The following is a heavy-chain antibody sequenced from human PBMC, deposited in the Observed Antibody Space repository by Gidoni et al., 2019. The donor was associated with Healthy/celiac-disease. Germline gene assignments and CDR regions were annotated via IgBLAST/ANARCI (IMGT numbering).Heavy chain of an antibody. CDR3: ARDSSDSSGYNHYGMDV. D-gene: IGHD3-22*01. CDR1: GFTFSSYA. V-gene: IGHV3-30*04. J-gene: IGHJ6*02. Sequence: QFQLVESGGGVVPPGRSLRLSCAASGFTFSSYAINWVRQAPVKGLEWVAVISYDGSNKYYADSVKGRFTISRDNSKNTLYLKMNSLRAEETAVYYCARDSSDSSGYNHYGMDVWGQGTTVTVSS. CDR2: ISYDGSNK.